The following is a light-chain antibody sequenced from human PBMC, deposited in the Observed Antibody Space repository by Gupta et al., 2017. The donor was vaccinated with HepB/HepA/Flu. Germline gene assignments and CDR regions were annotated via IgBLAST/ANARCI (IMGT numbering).Light chain of an antibody. CDR1: QSVSSN. CDR3: QQYNNWPPLYT. CDR2: GAS. J-gene: IGKJ3*01. Sequence: EIVMTQSPATLSVSPGERATLSCRASQSVSSNLAWYQQKPGQAPTLLIYGASTRATGIAARFSGSGSGTGVSLTISSRQSEDVEVNYCQQYNNWPPLYTFGPGTKVDIK. V-gene: IGKV3-15*01.